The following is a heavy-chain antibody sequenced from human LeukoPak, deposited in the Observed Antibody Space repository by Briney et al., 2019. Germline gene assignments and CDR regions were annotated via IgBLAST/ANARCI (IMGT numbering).Heavy chain of an antibody. CDR1: GGSISSYY. Sequence: SETESLTCTVSGGSISSYYWSWIRQPPGKGLEWIGYIYYSGSTNYNPSLKSRVTISVDTSKNQFSLKLSSVTAADTAVYYCARRLLPYAFDIWGQGTMVTVSS. CDR3: ARRLLPYAFDI. J-gene: IGHJ3*02. D-gene: IGHD3-22*01. CDR2: IYYSGST. V-gene: IGHV4-59*08.